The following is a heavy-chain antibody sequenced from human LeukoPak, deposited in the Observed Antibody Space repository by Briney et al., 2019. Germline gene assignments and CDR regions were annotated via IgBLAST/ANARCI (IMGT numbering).Heavy chain of an antibody. D-gene: IGHD3/OR15-3a*01. J-gene: IGHJ4*02. Sequence: PGVSLRLSCAASGFTFSSYAMTWVRQSPGMGLEWVATITGGGFVSFYADSVKGRFTISRDNSKNTVYLQMNSLEAEDTAVYYCAKVGRTVSGTDYWGLGTLVTVSS. V-gene: IGHV3-23*01. CDR3: AKVGRTVSGTDY. CDR2: ITGGGFVS. CDR1: GFTFSSYA.